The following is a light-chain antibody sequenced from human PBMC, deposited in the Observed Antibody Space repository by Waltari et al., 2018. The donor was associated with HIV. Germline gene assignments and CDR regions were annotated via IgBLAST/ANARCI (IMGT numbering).Light chain of an antibody. CDR3: AAWDDSLNGWV. J-gene: IGLJ3*02. CDR2: SNN. Sequence: QSVLTQPPSASGTPGQRVTISCSGSRSNIGSYTVNWYQQLPGTAPKLLIYSNNQRPSGVPDRFSGSKSGTSASLAISGLQSEDEADYYCAAWDDSLNGWVFGGGTKLTVL. CDR1: RSNIGSYT. V-gene: IGLV1-44*01.